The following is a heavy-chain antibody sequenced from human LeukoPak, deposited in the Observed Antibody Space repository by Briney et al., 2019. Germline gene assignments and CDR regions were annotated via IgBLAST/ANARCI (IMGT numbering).Heavy chain of an antibody. CDR3: ERGYSGSRISY. J-gene: IGHJ4*02. CDR2: INHSGST. V-gene: IGHV4-34*01. Sequence: SETLSLTCAVYGGSFSGYYWSWICQPPGKGLEWIGEINHSGSTNYNPSLKSRVTISVDTSKNQFSVKLSSVTAADTAVYYCERGYSGSRISYWGQGTLVTVSS. D-gene: IGHD1-26*01. CDR1: GGSFSGYY.